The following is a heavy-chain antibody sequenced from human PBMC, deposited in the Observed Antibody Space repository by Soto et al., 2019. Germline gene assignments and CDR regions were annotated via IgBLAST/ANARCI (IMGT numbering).Heavy chain of an antibody. CDR3: VRGSGCWGLSDY. D-gene: IGHD3-10*01. J-gene: IGHJ4*02. CDR1: GFAFSTYG. CDR2: IWADGSRQ. Sequence: QVQLVESGGGVIQPGKSLRLSCSASGFAFSTYGMHWVRQAPGKGLEWVAVIWADGSRQFYGDSVKGRFTISRDNSKNLLYLQMNSLRVDDPAVFYCVRGSGCWGLSDYWGQGTLVTVSS. V-gene: IGHV3-33*08.